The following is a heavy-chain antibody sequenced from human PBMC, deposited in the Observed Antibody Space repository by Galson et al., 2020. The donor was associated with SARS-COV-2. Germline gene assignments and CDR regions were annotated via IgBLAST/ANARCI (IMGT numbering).Heavy chain of an antibody. V-gene: IGHV3-49*03. J-gene: IGHJ5*02. CDR2: IRSKAYGGPP. CDR1: GFTLGEYA. CDR3: TRDDILVVPAAIRGWFDP. D-gene: IGHD2-2*01. Sequence: GSLRLPCTASGFTLGEYAMSWFRQAPGKGLEWVGFIRSKAYGGPPEYAASVKGRFTISRDDSKSIAYLQMNSLKTEDTAVYYCTRDDILVVPAAIRGWFDPWGQGALVTISS.